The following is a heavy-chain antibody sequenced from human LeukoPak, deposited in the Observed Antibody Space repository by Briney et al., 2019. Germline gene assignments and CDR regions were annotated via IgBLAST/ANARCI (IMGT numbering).Heavy chain of an antibody. J-gene: IGHJ6*02. CDR2: IYSGGST. V-gene: IGHV3-66*04. D-gene: IGHD6-19*01. CDR1: GFPVSSNY. CDR3: ARQGGWYYYYGMDV. Sequence: GGSLRLSCAASGFPVSSNYMSWVRQAPGKGLEWVSVIYSGGSTYYADSVKGRFTISRDNSKNTLYLQMNSLRAEDTAVYYCARQGGWYYYYGMDVWGQGTTVTVSS.